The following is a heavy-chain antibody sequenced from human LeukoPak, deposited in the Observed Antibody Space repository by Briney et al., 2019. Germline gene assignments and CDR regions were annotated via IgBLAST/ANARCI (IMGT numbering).Heavy chain of an antibody. CDR1: GFTFNSYA. CDR2: IRYDGSNK. J-gene: IGHJ6*03. D-gene: IGHD2-8*01. Sequence: GGSLRLSCAASGFTFNSYAMHWVRQAPGKGLEWVSFIRYDGSNKFYADSVKGRFTISRDTSKNTLYLQMNSLRTEDSAMYYCAKAGYCATAGCPDYYYMDVCGRGTTVTVSS. CDR3: AKAGYCATAGCPDYYYMDV. V-gene: IGHV3-30*02.